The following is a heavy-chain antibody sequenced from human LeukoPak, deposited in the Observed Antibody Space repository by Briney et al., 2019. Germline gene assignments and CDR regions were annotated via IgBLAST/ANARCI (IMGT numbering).Heavy chain of an antibody. CDR2: ISGSGGST. V-gene: IGHV3-23*01. D-gene: IGHD6-13*01. CDR1: GFTFSSYA. CDR3: AIKPGIAAAGNNY. J-gene: IGHJ4*02. Sequence: GGSLRFSCAASGFTFSSYAMSWVRQAPGKGLEWVSAISGSGGSTYYADSVKGRFTISRDNSKNTLYLQMNSLRAEDTAVYYCAIKPGIAAAGNNYWGQGTLVTVSS.